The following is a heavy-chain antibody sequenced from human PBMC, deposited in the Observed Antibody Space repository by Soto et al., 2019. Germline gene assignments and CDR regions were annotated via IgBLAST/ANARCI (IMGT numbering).Heavy chain of an antibody. Sequence: QVQLVQSGAEVKKPGSSVKVSCKASGGTFSSYAISWVRQAPGQGLEWMGGIIPIFGTANYAQKFQGRVTITADESTSTVYMELSSLRSEDTAVYYCAREKRDLHSSSHQPFDYWGQGTLVTVSS. CDR3: AREKRDLHSSSHQPFDY. D-gene: IGHD6-13*01. J-gene: IGHJ4*02. CDR2: IIPIFGTA. V-gene: IGHV1-69*01. CDR1: GGTFSSYA.